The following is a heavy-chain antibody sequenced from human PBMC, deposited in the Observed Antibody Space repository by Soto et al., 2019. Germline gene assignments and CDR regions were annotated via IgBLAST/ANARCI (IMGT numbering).Heavy chain of an antibody. V-gene: IGHV3-30*18. J-gene: IGHJ6*02. D-gene: IGHD6-19*01. CDR3: AKDLAQWLVRGSYYYYYGMDV. Sequence: GVSLRLSCAASGFPFSSYGMHRVRQAPGKGLEWVAVISYDGSNKYYADSVKGRFTISRDNSKNTLYLQMNSLRAEDTAVYYCAKDLAQWLVRGSYYYYYGMDVWGQGTTVTVSS. CDR2: ISYDGSNK. CDR1: GFPFSSYG.